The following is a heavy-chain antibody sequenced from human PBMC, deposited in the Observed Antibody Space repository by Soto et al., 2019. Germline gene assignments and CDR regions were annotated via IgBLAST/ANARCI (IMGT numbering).Heavy chain of an antibody. CDR2: VYYSGTT. Sequence: QVQLQESGPGLLKPSETLSLTCSVSGGSVSDKTYYWSWIRQPPGKRLEWIGYVYYSGTTNYNPSLNSRVTTSVDLSKNRFSLRLSSVTTADTALYYCARTTAVPNTLRSRYFFDYWGQGTLVTVSS. D-gene: IGHD4-17*01. CDR3: ARTTAVPNTLRSRYFFDY. V-gene: IGHV4-61*01. J-gene: IGHJ4*02. CDR1: GGSVSDKTYY.